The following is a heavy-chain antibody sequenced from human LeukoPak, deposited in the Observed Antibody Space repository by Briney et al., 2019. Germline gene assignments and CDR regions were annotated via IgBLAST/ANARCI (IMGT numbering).Heavy chain of an antibody. CDR1: GFTFSSYA. Sequence: GGSLRLSCAASGFTFSSYAMHWVRQAPGKGLEYVSAISSNGGSTYYANSVKGRFTISRDNSKNTLYLQMGSLRAEDMAVYYCARDLPYYYDSSGYYYSALGYWGQGTLVTVSS. CDR3: ARDLPYYYDSSGYYYSALGY. CDR2: ISSNGGST. D-gene: IGHD3-22*01. J-gene: IGHJ4*02. V-gene: IGHV3-64*01.